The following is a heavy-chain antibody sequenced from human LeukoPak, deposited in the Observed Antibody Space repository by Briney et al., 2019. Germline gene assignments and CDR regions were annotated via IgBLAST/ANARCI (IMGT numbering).Heavy chain of an antibody. CDR3: ARELTIFGVIIQRYDTFDI. CDR2: MSNDGSIK. CDR1: GFTFSAYT. J-gene: IGHJ3*02. Sequence: GGSLRLSCAASGFTFSAYTIHWVRQAPGKGLEWVAVMSNDGSIKKYANSVKGRFTISRDNSKNTLFLQMDSLRAEDTALYYCARELTIFGVIIQRYDTFDIRGQGTMVTVSS. D-gene: IGHD3-3*01. V-gene: IGHV3-30-3*01.